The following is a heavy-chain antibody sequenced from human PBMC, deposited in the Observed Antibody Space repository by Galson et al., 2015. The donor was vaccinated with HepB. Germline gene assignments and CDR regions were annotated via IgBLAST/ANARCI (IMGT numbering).Heavy chain of an antibody. CDR2: INHSGST. CDR1: GGSFSGYY. D-gene: IGHD5-24*01. Sequence: LSLTCAVYGGSFSGYYWSWIRQPPGKGLEWIGEINHSGSTNYNPSLKSRVTISVDTSKNQFSLKLSSVTAADTAVYYCARGPEMATILSWAEYFQHWGQGTLVTVSS. CDR3: ARGPEMATILSWAEYFQH. V-gene: IGHV4-34*01. J-gene: IGHJ1*01.